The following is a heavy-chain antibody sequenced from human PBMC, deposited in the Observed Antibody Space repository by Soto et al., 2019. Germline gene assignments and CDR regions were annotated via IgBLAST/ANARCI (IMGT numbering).Heavy chain of an antibody. CDR1: GDIFTTYA. J-gene: IGHJ4*02. D-gene: IGHD1-26*01. CDR3: ARGLLVGHETVDY. Sequence: QVQVVQSGAEVKEPGSSVKVSCKASGDIFTTYAINWVRQAPGQGLVWMGGIKPAIGSANCAPTFQGRLTITADDLTATAYMDLTSLTSEDTAVYYCARGLLVGHETVDYWGQGTLVTVSS. V-gene: IGHV1-69*01. CDR2: IKPAIGSA.